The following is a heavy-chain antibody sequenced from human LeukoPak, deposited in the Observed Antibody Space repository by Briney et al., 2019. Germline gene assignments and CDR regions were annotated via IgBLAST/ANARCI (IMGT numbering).Heavy chain of an antibody. CDR2: INPNSGGT. D-gene: IGHD5-18*01. J-gene: IGHJ4*02. CDR1: GYTFTGYY. Sequence: ASVKVSCKASGYTFTGYYMHWVRQAPGQGLEWMGWINPNSGGTNYAQKFQGRVTMTRDTSISTAYMELSRLRSDDTAVYYCAREKGVDTAMADWGKGTLVTVSS. CDR3: AREKGVDTAMAD. V-gene: IGHV1-2*02.